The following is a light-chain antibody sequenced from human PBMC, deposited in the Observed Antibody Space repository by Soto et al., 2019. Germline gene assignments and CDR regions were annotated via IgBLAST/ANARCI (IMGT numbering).Light chain of an antibody. CDR3: QVWDSDSDPSYV. Sequence: SYELTQPPSVSVAPGQTARISCGGNNIGAYSVYWYQQKPGQAPVLVVYDDTDRPSGVPERFSGSNSGNTATLTISSVEAGDEAAYYCQVWDSDSDPSYVFGTGT. V-gene: IGLV3-21*02. J-gene: IGLJ1*01. CDR2: DDT. CDR1: NIGAYS.